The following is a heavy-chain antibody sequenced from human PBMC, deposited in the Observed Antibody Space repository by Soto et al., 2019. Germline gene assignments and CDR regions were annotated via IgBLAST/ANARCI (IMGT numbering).Heavy chain of an antibody. V-gene: IGHV1-2*04. CDR1: GYTFTGYY. D-gene: IGHD1-7*01. J-gene: IGHJ6*03. CDR2: INPNSGGT. CDR3: ARASGTYYYYMDV. Sequence: ASVKVSCKASGYTFTGYYMHWVRQAPGQGLEWMGWINPNSGGTNYAQKIQGWVTMTRDTSISTAYMELSRLRSDDTAVYYCARASGTYYYYMDVWGKGTTVTVSS.